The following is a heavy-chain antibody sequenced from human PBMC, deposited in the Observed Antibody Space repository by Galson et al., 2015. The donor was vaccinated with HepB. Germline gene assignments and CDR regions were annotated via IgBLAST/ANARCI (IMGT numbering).Heavy chain of an antibody. CDR1: GGSISSSTYH. V-gene: IGHV4-39*01. CDR2: IYYSGST. D-gene: IGHD6-13*01. Sequence: LTCTVSGGSISSSTYHWGLIRQPPGKGLEWIGYIYYSGSTYYDPSLKSRVTISLDTSKSQFSLKLTSVTAADTAVYYCVAAVSSSHQHWGQGTLVIVSS. J-gene: IGHJ1*01. CDR3: VAAVSSSHQH.